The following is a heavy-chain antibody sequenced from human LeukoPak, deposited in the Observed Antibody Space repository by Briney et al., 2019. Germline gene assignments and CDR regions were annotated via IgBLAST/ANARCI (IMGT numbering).Heavy chain of an antibody. J-gene: IGHJ5*02. V-gene: IGHV4-34*01. Sequence: SETLSLTCAVYGGSFSGHYWSWIRQPPGKGLEWIGEINHSGTTNYNASLKSRITISVDTSKNQFSLRLSSVTAADTAVYYCASSRVHNGGEWHNWFDPWGQGTQVTVSS. CDR1: GGSFSGHY. CDR2: INHSGTT. CDR3: ASSRVHNGGEWHNWFDP. D-gene: IGHD3-10*01.